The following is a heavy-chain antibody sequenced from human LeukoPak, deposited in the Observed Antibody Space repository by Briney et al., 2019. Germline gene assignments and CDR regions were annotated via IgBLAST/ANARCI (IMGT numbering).Heavy chain of an antibody. V-gene: IGHV4-39*01. Sequence: SETLSLTCTVSGDSISSYYWGWIRQPPGKGLEWIGSIYYSGSTYYNPSLKSRVTISVDTSKNQFSLKLSSVTAADTAVYYCARGEPMVRGVIGYWGQGTLVTVSS. D-gene: IGHD3-10*01. CDR1: GDSISSYY. J-gene: IGHJ4*02. CDR3: ARGEPMVRGVIGY. CDR2: IYYSGST.